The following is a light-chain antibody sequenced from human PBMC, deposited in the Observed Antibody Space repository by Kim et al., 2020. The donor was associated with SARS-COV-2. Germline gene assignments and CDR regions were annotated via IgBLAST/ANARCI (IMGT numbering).Light chain of an antibody. CDR1: QSISSY. J-gene: IGKJ4*01. Sequence: ASVGDRVTITCRARQSISSYLNLYQQKPGKAPQLLIYAASSLQSVVPSRFSGSGSGTDFTLTIISLQPEDFATYYCQQSYSTPLTVGGGTKVDIK. CDR3: QQSYSTPLT. CDR2: AAS. V-gene: IGKV1-39*01.